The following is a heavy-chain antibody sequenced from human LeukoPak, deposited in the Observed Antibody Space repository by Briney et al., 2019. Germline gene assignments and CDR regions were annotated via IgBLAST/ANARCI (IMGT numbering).Heavy chain of an antibody. D-gene: IGHD3-16*01. V-gene: IGHV3-11*01. J-gene: IGHJ3*02. CDR1: GFTFSDYY. CDR3: AKADEDPKYYDYVWGRKPFAFDI. Sequence: GGSLRLSCAASGFTFSDYYMSWIRQAPGKGLEWVSYISSSGSTIYYADSVKGRFTISRDNAKNSLYLQMNSLRAEDTAVYYCAKADEDPKYYDYVWGRKPFAFDIWGQGTMVTVSS. CDR2: ISSSGSTI.